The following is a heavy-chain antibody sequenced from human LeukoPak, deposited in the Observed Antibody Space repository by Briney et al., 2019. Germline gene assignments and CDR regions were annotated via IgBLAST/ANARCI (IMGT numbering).Heavy chain of an antibody. V-gene: IGHV1-18*01. D-gene: IGHD1-26*01. CDR2: ISAYNCNT. CDR1: GYTFTSYG. Sequence: ASVKVSCKASGYTFTSYGTSWVRQAPGQGLEWMGWISAYNCNTNYAQKLQGRVTITTDTSTSTAYMEMRSLRSDVTAVYYCARAGVGATATCDYWGQGTLGTVSS. J-gene: IGHJ4*02. CDR3: ARAGVGATATCDY.